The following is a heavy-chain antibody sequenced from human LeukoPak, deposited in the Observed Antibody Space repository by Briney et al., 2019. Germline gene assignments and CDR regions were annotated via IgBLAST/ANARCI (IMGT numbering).Heavy chain of an antibody. J-gene: IGHJ4*02. CDR1: GGSISSYY. CDR2: IYYSGST. CDR3: ARGYNIVVVPAAITAYYSDY. D-gene: IGHD2-2*01. Sequence: SETLSLTCTVSGGSISSYYWSWIRQPPGKGLEWIGYIYYSGSTNYNPSLKSRVTISVDTSKNQFSLKLSSVTAADTAVYYCARGYNIVVVPAAITAYYSDYWGQGTLVTVSS. V-gene: IGHV4-59*12.